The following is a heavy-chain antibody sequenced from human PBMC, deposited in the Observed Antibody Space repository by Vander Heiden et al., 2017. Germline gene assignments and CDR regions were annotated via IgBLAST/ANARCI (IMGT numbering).Heavy chain of an antibody. Sequence: QVQLVESGGGVVQPGRSLRLSCAASGFTLSSSGMHWVRQAPGKGLEWVEVMSYDGSTKYYADSVKGRFTISRDNSKNTLYLQMNSLRPEDTAVFYCARELEESSVSYFGGHDCWGQGTLVTVSA. CDR1: GFTLSSSG. D-gene: IGHD6-19*01. CDR3: ARELEESSVSYFGGHDC. CDR2: MSYDGSTK. V-gene: IGHV3-30*03. J-gene: IGHJ4*02.